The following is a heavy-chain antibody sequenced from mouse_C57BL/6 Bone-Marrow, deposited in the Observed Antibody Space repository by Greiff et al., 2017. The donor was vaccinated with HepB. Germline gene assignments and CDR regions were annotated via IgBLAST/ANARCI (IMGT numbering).Heavy chain of an antibody. V-gene: IGHV7-1*01. Sequence: EVQLQESGGGLVQSGRSLRLSCATSGFTFSDFYMEWVRQAPGKGLEWIAASRNKANDYTTEYSASVKGRFIVSRDTSQSILYLQMNALRAEDTAIYYCAREGSFMDYWGQGTSVTVSS. CDR1: GFTFSDFY. CDR3: AREGSFMDY. J-gene: IGHJ4*01. CDR2: SRNKANDYTT.